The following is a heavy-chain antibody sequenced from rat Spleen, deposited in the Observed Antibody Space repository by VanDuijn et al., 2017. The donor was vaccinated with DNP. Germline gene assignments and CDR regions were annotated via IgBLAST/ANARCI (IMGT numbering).Heavy chain of an antibody. CDR1: GFSLTNYG. CDR2: MWSDGDT. J-gene: IGHJ4*01. V-gene: IGHV2-32*01. D-gene: IGHD4-3*01. Sequence: QVQLRESGPVLVQASETLSLTCTVSGFSLTNYGVIWVRQSPGKGLEWMGIMWSDGDTSYNSALKSRLSISRDTSKNQVFLKMNSLQSEDTTTYYCARDRRGGVMDAWGQGASVTVSS. CDR3: ARDRRGGVMDA.